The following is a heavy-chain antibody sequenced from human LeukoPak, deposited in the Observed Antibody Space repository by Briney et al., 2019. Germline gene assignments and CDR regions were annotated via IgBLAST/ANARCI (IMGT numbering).Heavy chain of an antibody. J-gene: IGHJ4*02. CDR3: ARGSQVGFDY. CDR2: INPNTGGT. Sequence: ASVKVSCKASGYTFTSYGITWVRQAPGQGLEWMGWINPNTGGTNYAQKFQGRVTMTRDTSISTAYMEVNRLRSDDTAVYYCARGSQVGFDYWGQGTLVTVSS. V-gene: IGHV1-2*02. D-gene: IGHD3-16*01. CDR1: GYTFTSYG.